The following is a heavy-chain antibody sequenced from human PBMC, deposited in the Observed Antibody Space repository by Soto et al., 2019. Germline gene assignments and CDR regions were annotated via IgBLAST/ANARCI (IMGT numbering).Heavy chain of an antibody. V-gene: IGHV3-30-3*01. CDR3: ARDRVLYGSGRYGMDV. Sequence: SLRLSCAASGFTFSSYAMHWVRQAPGKGLEWVAVISYDGSNKYYADSVKGRFTISRDNSNNTLYLQMNSLRAEDTAVYYCARDRVLYGSGRYGMDVWGQGTTVTVSS. CDR2: ISYDGSNK. J-gene: IGHJ6*02. D-gene: IGHD3-10*01. CDR1: GFTFSSYA.